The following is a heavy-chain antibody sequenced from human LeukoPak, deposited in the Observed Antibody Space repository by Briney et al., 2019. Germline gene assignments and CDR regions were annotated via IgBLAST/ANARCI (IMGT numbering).Heavy chain of an antibody. Sequence: PSETLSLTCTVSGGSISSYYWSWIRQPPGKGLEWVGYIYYSGSTYYNPSLKSRVTISVDTSKNQFSLKLSSVTAADTAVYYCARGIAATFDYWGQGTLVIVSS. CDR3: ARGIAATFDY. V-gene: IGHV4-59*12. CDR2: IYYSGST. D-gene: IGHD6-13*01. CDR1: GGSISSYY. J-gene: IGHJ4*02.